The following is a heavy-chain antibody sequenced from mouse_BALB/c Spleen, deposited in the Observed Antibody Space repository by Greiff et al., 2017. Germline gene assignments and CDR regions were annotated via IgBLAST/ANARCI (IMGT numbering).Heavy chain of an antibody. CDR1: GFTFSSFG. CDR3: ARNYRYDEGAMDY. CDR2: ISSGSSTI. D-gene: IGHD2-14*01. V-gene: IGHV5-17*02. J-gene: IGHJ4*01. Sequence: EVQVVESGGGLVQPGGSRKLSCAASGFTFSSFGMHWVRQAPEKGLEWVAYISSGSSTIYYADTVKGRFTISRDNPKNTLFLQMTSLRSEDTAMYYCARNYRYDEGAMDYWGQGTSVTVSS.